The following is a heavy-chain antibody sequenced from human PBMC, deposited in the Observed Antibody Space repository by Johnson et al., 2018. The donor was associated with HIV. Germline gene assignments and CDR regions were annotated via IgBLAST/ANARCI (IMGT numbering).Heavy chain of an antibody. CDR3: AKTALFQSIWDAFDI. CDR1: GFTFSSYA. CDR2: ISYDGSNK. V-gene: IGHV3-30*04. Sequence: VQLVESGGGVVQPGRSLRLSCAASGFTFSSYAMHWVRQAPGKGLEWVAVISYDGSNKYYADSVKGRFTISRDNSKNSLYLQMNSLRAEDTALYYCAKTALFQSIWDAFDIWGQGTMVTVSS. J-gene: IGHJ3*02. D-gene: IGHD3-10*01.